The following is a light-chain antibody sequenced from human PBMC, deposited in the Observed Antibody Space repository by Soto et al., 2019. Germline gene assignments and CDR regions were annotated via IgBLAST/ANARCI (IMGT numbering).Light chain of an antibody. CDR2: WAS. V-gene: IGKV4-1*01. CDR3: QQYYGTLYT. J-gene: IGKJ2*01. CDR1: QSVLYSANNKNY. Sequence: DIVMTQSPDSLAVSLGERATINCKSSQSVLYSANNKNYLAWYQQRPGQPPKPLVYWASSRESGVPDRFSGSGSETDFTLTISNRQAEDVAVYYCQQYYGTLYTFGQGTKLEI.